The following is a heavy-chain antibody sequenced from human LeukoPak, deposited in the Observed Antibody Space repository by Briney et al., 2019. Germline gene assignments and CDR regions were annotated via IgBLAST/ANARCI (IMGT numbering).Heavy chain of an antibody. V-gene: IGHV3-23*01. CDR2: ISGGDNNT. CDR1: GFTFNSYA. Sequence: PGGSLRLSCAASGFTFNSYAMSWVRQAPGKGLEWVSTISGGDNNTYYADSVKGRSTISRDNSKNTVCLQVNSLRAEDTAVYYCAKSPYDHWGQGTLVTVSS. CDR3: AKSPYDH. J-gene: IGHJ4*02.